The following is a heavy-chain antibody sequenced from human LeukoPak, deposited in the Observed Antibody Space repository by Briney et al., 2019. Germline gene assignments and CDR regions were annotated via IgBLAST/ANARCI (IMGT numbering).Heavy chain of an antibody. D-gene: IGHD6-13*01. J-gene: IGHJ3*02. CDR2: ISYDGSNK. CDR1: GFTFSSYG. Sequence: GSLRLSCAASGFTFSSYGMHWVRQAPGKGLEWVAVISYDGSNKYYADSVKGRFTISRDNSKNTLYLQMNSLRAEDTAVYYCANFISAGAAAGHDAFDIWGQGTMVTVSS. CDR3: ANFISAGAAAGHDAFDI. V-gene: IGHV3-30*18.